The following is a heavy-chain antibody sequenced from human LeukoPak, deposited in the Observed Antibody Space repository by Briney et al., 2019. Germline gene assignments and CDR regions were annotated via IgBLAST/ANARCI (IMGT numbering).Heavy chain of an antibody. CDR2: ISSSSSTI. CDR1: GFTFSTYW. J-gene: IGHJ5*02. D-gene: IGHD1-1*01. V-gene: IGHV3-48*01. CDR3: AREVRYRPHWFDP. Sequence: GGSLRLSCSASGFTFSTYWMSWVRQAPGKGLEWVSYISSSSSTIYYADSVKGRFTISRDNAKNSLYLQMNSLRAEDTAVYYCAREVRYRPHWFDPWGQGTLVTVSS.